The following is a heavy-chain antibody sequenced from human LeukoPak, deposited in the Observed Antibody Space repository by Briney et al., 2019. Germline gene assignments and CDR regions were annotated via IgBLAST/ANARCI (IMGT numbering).Heavy chain of an antibody. CDR1: GFTVSSNY. J-gene: IGHJ3*02. V-gene: IGHV3-53*01. CDR3: AKDREESPLAFEGPVAFDI. D-gene: IGHD3-3*02. Sequence: GGSLRLSCAASGFTVSSNYMSWVRQAPGKGLEWVSVIYSGGSTYYADSVKGRFTISRDNSKNTLYLQMNSLRAEDTAVYYCAKDREESPLAFEGPVAFDIWGQGTMVTVSS. CDR2: IYSGGST.